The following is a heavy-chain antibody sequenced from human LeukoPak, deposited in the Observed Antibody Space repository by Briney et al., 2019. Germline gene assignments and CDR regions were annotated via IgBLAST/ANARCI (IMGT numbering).Heavy chain of an antibody. J-gene: IGHJ4*02. CDR3: ARGSFPDVGALLFDY. V-gene: IGHV1-69*02. CDR1: GDTCSSYT. D-gene: IGHD1-26*01. Sequence: SVKVSCKASGDTCSSYTISWVRQAPGQGLEWMGRIIPILGIANYAQKFQGRVTITADKSTSTAYMELSSLRSEDTAVYYCARGSFPDVGALLFDYWGQGTLVTVSS. CDR2: IIPILGIA.